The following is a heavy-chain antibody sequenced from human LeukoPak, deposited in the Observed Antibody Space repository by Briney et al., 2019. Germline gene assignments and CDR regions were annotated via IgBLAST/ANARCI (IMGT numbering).Heavy chain of an antibody. D-gene: IGHD4-11*01. J-gene: IGHJ6*02. Sequence: SVKVSCKASGGTFSSYAISWVRQAPGQGLEWMGRIIPILGIANYAQKFQGRVTITADKSTSTAYMELSSLRSEDTAVYYCATTERTTVTLRAWVYGMDVWGQGTRSPSP. CDR1: GGTFSSYA. CDR3: ATTERTTVTLRAWVYGMDV. V-gene: IGHV1-69*04. CDR2: IIPILGIA.